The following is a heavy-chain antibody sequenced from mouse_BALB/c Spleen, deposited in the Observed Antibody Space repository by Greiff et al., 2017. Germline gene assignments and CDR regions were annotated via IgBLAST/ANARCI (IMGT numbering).Heavy chain of an antibody. Sequence: EVKLMESGGGLVQPGGSLRLSCATSGFTFTDYYMSWVRQPPGKALEWLGFIRNKANGYTTEYSASVKGRFTISRDNSQSILYLQMNTLRAEDSATYYCARGDWDAAWFAYWGQGTLVTVSA. J-gene: IGHJ3*01. D-gene: IGHD4-1*01. CDR2: IRNKANGYTT. V-gene: IGHV7-3*02. CDR1: GFTFTDYY. CDR3: ARGDWDAAWFAY.